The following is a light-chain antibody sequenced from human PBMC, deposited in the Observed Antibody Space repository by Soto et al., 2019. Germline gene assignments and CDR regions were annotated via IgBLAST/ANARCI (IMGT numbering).Light chain of an antibody. V-gene: IGKV3-20*01. CDR1: QSVSSSY. J-gene: IGKJ1*01. CDR2: AAS. CDR3: QQYGSSRWT. Sequence: EVVLTQSPGTLSLSPGERTTLSCRASQSVSSSYLAWYQQKPGQAPRILIYAASSRATGIPDRFSGSGSGTDFTLTISRLEPEDFAVYYCQQYGSSRWTFGQGTKVEIK.